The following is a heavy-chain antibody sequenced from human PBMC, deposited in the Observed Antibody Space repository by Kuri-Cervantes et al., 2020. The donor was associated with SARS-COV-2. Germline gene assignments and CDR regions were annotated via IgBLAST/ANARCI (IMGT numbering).Heavy chain of an antibody. CDR3: AKDRAGVHDF. V-gene: IGHV3-30*04. CDR1: GFTFSNYA. CDR2: ISSDGKNK. J-gene: IGHJ4*02. Sequence: GESLKISCAVSGFTFSNYAMHWVRRAPGKGLEWVTFISSDGKNKKCMASGKGRFTISRDNSQNTLHLQMKSLRDEDTAIYYCAKDRAGVHDFWGQGTLVTVSS. D-gene: IGHD2-21*01.